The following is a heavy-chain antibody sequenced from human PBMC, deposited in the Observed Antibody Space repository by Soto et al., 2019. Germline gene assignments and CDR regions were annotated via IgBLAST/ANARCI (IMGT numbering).Heavy chain of an antibody. V-gene: IGHV1-24*01. D-gene: IGHD6-6*01. J-gene: IGHJ5*02. CDR1: GYTLTELS. Sequence: ASVKVSCKVSGYTLTELSMHWVRQAPGKGLEWMGGFDPEDGETIYAQKFQGRVTMTEDTSTDTAYMELSSLRSEDTAVYYCATDRAARYWFAPWGQGTLVTVSS. CDR2: FDPEDGET. CDR3: ATDRAARYWFAP.